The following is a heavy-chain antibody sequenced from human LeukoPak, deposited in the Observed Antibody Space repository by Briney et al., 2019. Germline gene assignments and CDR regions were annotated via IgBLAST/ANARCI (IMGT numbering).Heavy chain of an antibody. Sequence: ASVKVSCKASGYTFTSYGISWVRQAPGQGLEWMGWISAYNGNTNYAQKLQGRVTMTTDTSTSTAYMELRSLRSDDTAVYYCARYRGYLAIFGVVTFDYWGQGTLVTVSS. CDR3: ARYRGYLAIFGVVTFDY. CDR2: ISAYNGNT. V-gene: IGHV1-18*01. D-gene: IGHD3-3*01. J-gene: IGHJ4*02. CDR1: GYTFTSYG.